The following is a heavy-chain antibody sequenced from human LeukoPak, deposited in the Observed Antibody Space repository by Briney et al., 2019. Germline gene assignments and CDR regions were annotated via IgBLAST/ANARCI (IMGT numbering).Heavy chain of an antibody. D-gene: IGHD1-26*01. Sequence: ASVKLSCKVSGYTLTELSMPWVRQAPGKGLEWMGGFDPEDGETIYAQKFQGRVTMTEDTSTDTAYMELSSLRSEDTAVYYCATIAGVGASTFFDYWGQGTLVTVSS. CDR2: FDPEDGET. J-gene: IGHJ4*02. CDR3: ATIAGVGASTFFDY. CDR1: GYTLTELS. V-gene: IGHV1-24*01.